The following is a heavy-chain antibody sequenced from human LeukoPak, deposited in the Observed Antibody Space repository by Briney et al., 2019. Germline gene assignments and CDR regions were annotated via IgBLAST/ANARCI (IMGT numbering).Heavy chain of an antibody. J-gene: IGHJ4*02. CDR2: ISYDGSNK. CDR3: AKPYNYYYDSSGYYHPYFDC. V-gene: IGHV3-30*18. D-gene: IGHD3-22*01. CDR1: GFTFSNYG. Sequence: GGSLRLSCAASGFTFSNYGMHWVRQAPGKGLEWVAVISYDGSNKYYADSVKGRFTISRDNSKNTLYLQMNSLRAEDTAVYYCAKPYNYYYDSSGYYHPYFDCWGQGTLVTVSS.